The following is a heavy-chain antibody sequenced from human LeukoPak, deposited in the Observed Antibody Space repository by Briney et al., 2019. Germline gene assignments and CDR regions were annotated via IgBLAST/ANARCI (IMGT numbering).Heavy chain of an antibody. CDR2: IYYSGST. D-gene: IGHD5-18*01. Sequence: PSETLSLTCTVSGGSVSSGSYYWSWIRQPPGKGLEWIGYIYYSGSTNYNPSLKSRVIISVDTSKNQFSLKLSSVTAADTAVYYCARTIWPRGYSYGYFDYWGQGTLVTVSS. V-gene: IGHV4-61*01. J-gene: IGHJ4*02. CDR1: GGSVSSGSYY. CDR3: ARTIWPRGYSYGYFDY.